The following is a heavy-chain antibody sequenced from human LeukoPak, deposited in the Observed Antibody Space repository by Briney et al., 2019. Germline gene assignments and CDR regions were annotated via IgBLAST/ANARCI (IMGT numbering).Heavy chain of an antibody. V-gene: IGHV4-34*01. Sequence: SETLSPTCAVYGGSFSGYYWSWIRQPPGKGLEWIGEINHSGSTNYNPSLKSRVTISVDTSKNQFSLKLSSVTAADTAVYYCARGRGGYYYRNWFDPWGQGTLVTVSS. J-gene: IGHJ5*02. CDR2: INHSGST. D-gene: IGHD3-22*01. CDR3: ARGRGGYYYRNWFDP. CDR1: GGSFSGYY.